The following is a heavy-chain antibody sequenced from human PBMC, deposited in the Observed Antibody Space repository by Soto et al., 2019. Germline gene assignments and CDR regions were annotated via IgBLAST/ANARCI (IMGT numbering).Heavy chain of an antibody. CDR3: AKDHSSGWYY. Sequence: LILSCAASGFTFSSYGIHWVRQAPGKLVEWVAVISYDGSNKYYADSVKGRFTISRDNSKNTLYLQMNSLRAEDTAVYYCAKDHSSGWYYWGQGTLVTVSS. J-gene: IGHJ4*02. V-gene: IGHV3-30*18. D-gene: IGHD6-19*01. CDR2: ISYDGSNK. CDR1: GFTFSSYG.